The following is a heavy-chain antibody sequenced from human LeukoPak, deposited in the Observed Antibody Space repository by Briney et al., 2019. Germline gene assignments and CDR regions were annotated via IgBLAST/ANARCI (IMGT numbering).Heavy chain of an antibody. D-gene: IGHD3-9*01. CDR3: AKAMHYDILAGYYNKGGGFDY. Sequence: GSLRLSCAASGFTFTSYWMSWVRQAPGKGLEWVSAISGSGGSTYYADSVKGRFTISRDNSKNTLYLQMNSLRAEDTAVYYCAKAMHYDILAGYYNKGGGFDYWGQGTLVTVSS. V-gene: IGHV3-23*01. CDR1: GFTFTSYW. CDR2: ISGSGGST. J-gene: IGHJ4*02.